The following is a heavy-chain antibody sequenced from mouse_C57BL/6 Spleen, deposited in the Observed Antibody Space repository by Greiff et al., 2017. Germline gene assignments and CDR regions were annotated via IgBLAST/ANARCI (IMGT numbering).Heavy chain of an antibody. CDR1: GYTFTSSW. CDR3: ARDYSNYAMDY. J-gene: IGHJ4*01. V-gene: IGHV1-50*01. CDR2: IDPSDSYT. Sequence: QVQLQQPGAELVKPGAAVKLSCKASGYTFTSSWMQWVKQRPGQGLEWIGEIDPSDSYTNYNQKFKGKATLTAEPSSSTAYMQLSSLTSEDSAVYYCARDYSNYAMDYWGQGTSVTVSS. D-gene: IGHD2-5*01.